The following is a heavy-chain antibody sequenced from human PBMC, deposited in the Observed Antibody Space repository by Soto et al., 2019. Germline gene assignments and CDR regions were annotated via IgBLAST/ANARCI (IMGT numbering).Heavy chain of an antibody. CDR2: IYYSGST. V-gene: IGHV4-59*01. Sequence: SETLSLTCTVSGGSISSYYWSWIRQPPGKGLEWIGYIYYSGSTNYNPSLKSRVTISVDTSKNQFSLKLSSVTAADTAVYYCAREGSRYWFDPWGQGALVTVSS. CDR1: GGSISSYY. D-gene: IGHD2-2*01. CDR3: AREGSRYWFDP. J-gene: IGHJ5*02.